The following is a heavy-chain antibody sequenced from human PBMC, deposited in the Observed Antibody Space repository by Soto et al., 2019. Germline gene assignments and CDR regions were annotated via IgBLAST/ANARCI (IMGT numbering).Heavy chain of an antibody. J-gene: IGHJ6*02. Sequence: GGSLRLSCAASGFTFSSTWMRWVRQAPGKGLVWVSHINSDGSSTTYADSVRGRFTISRDNAKNTVYLQMNSLRAEDTAVYYCATDGSYAQHVWGQGTTVTVS. V-gene: IGHV3-74*03. CDR2: INSDGSST. CDR1: GFTFSSTW. D-gene: IGHD3-16*01. CDR3: ATDGSYAQHV.